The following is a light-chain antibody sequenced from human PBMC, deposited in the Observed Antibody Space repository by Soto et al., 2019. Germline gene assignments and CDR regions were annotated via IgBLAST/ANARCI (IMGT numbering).Light chain of an antibody. J-gene: IGLJ2*01. Sequence: QLVLTQPPSASGSPGQSVTISCSGTSSDLGDYDYVSWYQQHPGKAPRLMIYEVSERPSGVPDRFSGSKSGNTASLTVTGLQPEDEADYYCSSYAGSNNLIFGGGTKLTVL. CDR1: SSDLGDYDY. V-gene: IGLV2-8*01. CDR2: EVS. CDR3: SSYAGSNNLI.